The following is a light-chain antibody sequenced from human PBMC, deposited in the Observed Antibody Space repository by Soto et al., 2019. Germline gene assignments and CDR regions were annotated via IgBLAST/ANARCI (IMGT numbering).Light chain of an antibody. CDR1: QSVSSSY. J-gene: IGKJ1*01. V-gene: IGKV3-20*01. CDR2: GAS. Sequence: EILLTQSPGTLSLSPGERGTLSCRASQSVSSSYLAWYQQKTGQAPRILIYGASSRDTGIPDRFSGSGSGTDFTLTLSRLEPEDFEVYYCQQYGSSPRTFGQGTKVDIK. CDR3: QQYGSSPRT.